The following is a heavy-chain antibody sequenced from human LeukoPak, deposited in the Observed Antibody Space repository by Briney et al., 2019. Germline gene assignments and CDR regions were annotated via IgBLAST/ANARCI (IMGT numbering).Heavy chain of an antibody. J-gene: IGHJ4*02. CDR2: ISYDGSNK. V-gene: IGHV3-30*18. CDR3: AKDQSNEPIAVAGTILDY. D-gene: IGHD6-19*01. Sequence: GRSLRLSCAASGFTFNRYGMHWVRQAPDKGLEGVAVISYDGSNKYYADSVKGRFTISRDNSKNTLYLQMNSLRAEDTAVYYCAKDQSNEPIAVAGTILDYWGQGTLVTVSS. CDR1: GFTFNRYG.